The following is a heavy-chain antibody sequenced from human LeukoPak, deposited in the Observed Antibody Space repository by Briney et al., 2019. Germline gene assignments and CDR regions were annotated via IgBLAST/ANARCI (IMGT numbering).Heavy chain of an antibody. CDR1: GFTFSSYS. Sequence: EGSLRLSCAASGFTFSSYSMNWVRQAPGKGLEWVSSISSSSSYIYYADSVKGRFTISRDNAKNSLHLQMNSLRAEDTAVYYCARVRAGIQLWVKPADYWGQGTLVTVSS. CDR3: ARVRAGIQLWVKPADY. V-gene: IGHV3-21*01. D-gene: IGHD5-18*01. J-gene: IGHJ4*02. CDR2: ISSSSSYI.